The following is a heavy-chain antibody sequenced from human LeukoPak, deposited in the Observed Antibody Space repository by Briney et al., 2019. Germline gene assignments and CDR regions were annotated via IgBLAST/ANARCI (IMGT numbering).Heavy chain of an antibody. V-gene: IGHV4-59*01. CDR2: IYYSGST. CDR1: GGSISSYY. D-gene: IGHD3-22*01. Sequence: KSSETLSLTCTVSGGSISSYYWSWIRQPPGKGLEWIGYIYYSGSTNYNPSLKSRVTISVDTSKNQFSLKLSSVTAADTAGYYCGGDRYYYDSSGYLYFDYWGQGTLVTVSS. CDR3: GGDRYYYDSSGYLYFDY. J-gene: IGHJ4*02.